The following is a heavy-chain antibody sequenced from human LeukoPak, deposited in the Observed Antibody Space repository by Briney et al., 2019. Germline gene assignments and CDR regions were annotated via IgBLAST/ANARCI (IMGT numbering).Heavy chain of an antibody. J-gene: IGHJ6*03. CDR3: ASADYMDV. CDR2: IRYDGSNK. V-gene: IGHV3-30*02. D-gene: IGHD4/OR15-4a*01. Sequence: PGGSLRVSCAASGFTFSSYGMHWVRQAPGKGLEWVAFIRYDGSNKYYADSMKGRFTISRDNSKNTLYLQMNSLRPEDTAVYYCASADYMDVWGKGTTVTVSS. CDR1: GFTFSSYG.